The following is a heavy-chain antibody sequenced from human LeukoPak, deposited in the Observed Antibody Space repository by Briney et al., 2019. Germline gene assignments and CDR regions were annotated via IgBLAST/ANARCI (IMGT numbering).Heavy chain of an antibody. D-gene: IGHD4/OR15-4a*01. CDR2: ITSSSRTI. Sequence: GGSLRLSCAASGFTFSTYSMNWVRQAPGKGLEWVSYITSSSRTIYYADSVKGRFTISRDNAKNSLFLQMNSLRDEDTAVYSCARGGDGAPFYPDCWGQGTLVTVSS. V-gene: IGHV3-48*02. CDR1: GFTFSTYS. CDR3: ARGGDGAPFYPDC. J-gene: IGHJ4*02.